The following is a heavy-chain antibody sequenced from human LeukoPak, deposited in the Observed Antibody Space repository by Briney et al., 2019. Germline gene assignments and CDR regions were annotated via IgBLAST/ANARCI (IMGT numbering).Heavy chain of an antibody. Sequence: PGGSLRLSCAASGFTFSSYWMSWVRQAPGKGLEWVANIKQDGSEKYYVDSVKGRFTISRDNAKNSLYLQMNSLRAEDTAVYYCARDGGPTYYDFWSGPSDLHYGMDVWGQGTTVTVSS. CDR3: ARDGGPTYYDFWSGPSDLHYGMDV. V-gene: IGHV3-7*01. D-gene: IGHD3-3*01. CDR1: GFTFSSYW. J-gene: IGHJ6*02. CDR2: IKQDGSEK.